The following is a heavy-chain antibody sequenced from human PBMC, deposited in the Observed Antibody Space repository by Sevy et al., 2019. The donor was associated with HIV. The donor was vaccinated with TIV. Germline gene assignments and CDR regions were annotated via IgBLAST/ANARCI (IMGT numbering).Heavy chain of an antibody. CDR3: SRDRAWGVVRGGGNWFDP. Sequence: GGSLRLSCAASGSTFGSYGMSWVRQAPGKGLDYVAVISSDGSDKYYADSVKGRFTISRDNSKNTLFLQMNSLRADDTAVYYCSRDRAWGVVRGGGNWFDPWGQGTLVTVSS. CDR2: ISSDGSDK. D-gene: IGHD3-3*01. V-gene: IGHV3-30*03. J-gene: IGHJ5*02. CDR1: GSTFGSYG.